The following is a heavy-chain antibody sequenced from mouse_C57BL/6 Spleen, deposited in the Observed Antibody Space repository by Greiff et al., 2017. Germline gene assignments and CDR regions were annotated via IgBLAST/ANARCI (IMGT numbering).Heavy chain of an antibody. D-gene: IGHD2-5*01. CDR3: ARINYSNYWYFDV. CDR1: GYTFTSYW. J-gene: IGHJ1*03. V-gene: IGHV1-64*01. Sequence: QVQLKQPGAELVKPGASVKLSCKASGYTFTSYWMHWVKQRPGQGLEWIGMIHPNSGSTNYNEKFKSKATLTVDKSSSTAYMQLSSLTSEDSAVYYCARINYSNYWYFDVWGTGTTVTVSS. CDR2: IHPNSGST.